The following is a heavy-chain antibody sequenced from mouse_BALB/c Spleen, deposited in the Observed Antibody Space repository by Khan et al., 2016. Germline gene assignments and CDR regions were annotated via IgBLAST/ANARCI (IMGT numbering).Heavy chain of an antibody. V-gene: IGHV1-69*02. D-gene: IGHD2-4*01. CDR2: IYPSDSYT. J-gene: IGHJ3*01. CDR1: GYTFTSYW. Sequence: QVQLQQPGAELVRPGASVKLSCKASGYTFTSYWINWVKQRPGQGLEWIGNIYPSDSYTNYNQKFKDKATLNVDKSSSTAYMQLSSPTSEDSAVYYCTRGGDYFAYWGQGTLVTVSA. CDR3: TRGGDYFAY.